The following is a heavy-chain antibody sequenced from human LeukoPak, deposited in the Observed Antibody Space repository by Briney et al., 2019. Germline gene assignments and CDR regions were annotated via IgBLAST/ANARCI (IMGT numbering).Heavy chain of an antibody. Sequence: ASETLSLTCTVSGGSVSSGSYYWSWIRQPPGKGLEWIGDIYYSGSTNYNPSLKSRVTISVDTSKNQFSLKLSSVTAADTAMYYCARDGLDEEWLSIGRFDPWGQGTLVTVSS. J-gene: IGHJ5*02. V-gene: IGHV4-61*01. D-gene: IGHD3-3*01. CDR1: GGSVSSGSYY. CDR3: ARDGLDEEWLSIGRFDP. CDR2: IYYSGST.